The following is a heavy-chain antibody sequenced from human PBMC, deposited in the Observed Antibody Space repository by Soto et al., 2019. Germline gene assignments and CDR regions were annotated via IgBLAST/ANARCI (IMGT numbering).Heavy chain of an antibody. V-gene: IGHV1-18*01. CDR2: ISAYNGNT. Sequence: ASGKVSWKASGCTFTSYGISWVRQAPGQGLEWMGWISAYNGNTNYAQKLQGRVTMTTDTSTSTAYMELRSLRSDDTAVYYCARDYYDFWSGYPRGSDPWGQGTLVTVSS. CDR1: GCTFTSYG. CDR3: ARDYYDFWSGYPRGSDP. D-gene: IGHD3-3*01. J-gene: IGHJ5*02.